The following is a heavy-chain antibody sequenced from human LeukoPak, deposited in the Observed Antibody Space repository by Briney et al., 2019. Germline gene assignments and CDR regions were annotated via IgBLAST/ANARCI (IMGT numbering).Heavy chain of an antibody. Sequence: GGSLRLSCAASGFTFSSYAMNWLRQAPGKGLEWVSGISGSGGSTYYADSVKGRFTISRDNSKNTLYLQMNSLRAEDTAVYYCAKDRYSNYGNWFDPWGQGTLVTVFS. D-gene: IGHD4-11*01. CDR1: GFTFSSYA. CDR3: AKDRYSNYGNWFDP. V-gene: IGHV3-23*01. CDR2: ISGSGGST. J-gene: IGHJ5*02.